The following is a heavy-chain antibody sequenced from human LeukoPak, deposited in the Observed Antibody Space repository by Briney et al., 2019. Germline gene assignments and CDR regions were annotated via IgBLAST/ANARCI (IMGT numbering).Heavy chain of an antibody. Sequence: GASVKVPCRASGYNFSAYGMTWVRQAPGQGLEWMGWVTSDNRDTKYAPKFQGRVTMTTDMSSTTAYMELRSLRSDDTAVYYCARGSHEYWNDYWGQGTLVTVSS. CDR1: GYNFSAYG. V-gene: IGHV1-18*01. CDR2: VTSDNRDT. CDR3: ARGSHEYWNDY. D-gene: IGHD1-1*01. J-gene: IGHJ4*02.